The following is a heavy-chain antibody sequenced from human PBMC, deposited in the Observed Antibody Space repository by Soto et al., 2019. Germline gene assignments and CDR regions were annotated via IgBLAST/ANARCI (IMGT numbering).Heavy chain of an antibody. CDR2: IYYSGST. V-gene: IGHV4-39*01. Sequence: SETLSLTCTVSGGSISSSNYYWGLIRQPPGRGLECIGSIYYSGSTYYNPSLKSRISISVDTSKNQFSLKLRSATAADTAVYYCARLPRYASGTIYGLDVWGQGTTVTVSS. CDR1: GGSISSSNYY. CDR3: ARLPRYASGTIYGLDV. J-gene: IGHJ6*02. D-gene: IGHD3-10*01.